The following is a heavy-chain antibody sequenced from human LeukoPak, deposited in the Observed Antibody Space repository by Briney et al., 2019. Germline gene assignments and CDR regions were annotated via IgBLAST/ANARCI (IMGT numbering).Heavy chain of an antibody. V-gene: IGHV3-7*03. Sequence: GGSLRLSCADSGFIFSDYWMNWVRQAPGKGVEWGGNIKQEGRERYYVDSMKGGVTISRENAKNTLYLQMSRLRAGDTAVYYCAKNGDRAAYCSGGSCSPYYYYYMDVWGKGTTVTISS. CDR1: GFIFSDYW. CDR3: AKNGDRAAYCSGGSCSPYYYYYMDV. D-gene: IGHD2-15*01. CDR2: IKQEGRER. J-gene: IGHJ6*03.